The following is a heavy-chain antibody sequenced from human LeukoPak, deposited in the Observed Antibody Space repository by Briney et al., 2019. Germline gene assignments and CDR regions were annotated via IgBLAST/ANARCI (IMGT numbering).Heavy chain of an antibody. J-gene: IGHJ5*02. CDR2: INPSGGST. V-gene: IGHV1-46*01. CDR3: ASQPRYCSSTSWYWFDP. Sequence: ASVKVSCKASGYTFTSYYMHWVRQAPGQGLEWMGIINPSGGSTSYAQKFQGRVTMTRDTSTSTVYMELSSLRSEDTAVYYCASQPRYCSSTSWYWFDPWGQGTLVTVSS. CDR1: GYTFTSYY. D-gene: IGHD2-2*01.